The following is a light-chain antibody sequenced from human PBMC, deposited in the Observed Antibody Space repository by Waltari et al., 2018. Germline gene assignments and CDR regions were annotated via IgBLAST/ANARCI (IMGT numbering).Light chain of an antibody. Sequence: FMLTQPHSVSESPWRTVTISCTRTSDSIASNYVQWYQQRPGSATTIVIYEDKQRPSGVPVRFSGSIDRSSNPASLTSSGLKTEFEADYYCQSYDTSNLVFGGGTKLTV. CDR1: SDSIASNY. CDR2: EDK. CDR3: QSYDTSNLV. V-gene: IGLV6-57*04. J-gene: IGLJ3*02.